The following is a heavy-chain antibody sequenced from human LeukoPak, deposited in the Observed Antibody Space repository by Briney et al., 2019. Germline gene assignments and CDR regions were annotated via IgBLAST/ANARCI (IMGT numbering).Heavy chain of an antibody. Sequence: SETLSLTCTVSGGSLRTYYWSWIRQPPGMGLDWIGYIYYNGSTNYHPSLKSRITISLDTSKNQSSLRVNSVTAADTAVYYCARSKGGEYLLEPFDYWGQGALVTVSS. J-gene: IGHJ4*02. CDR1: GGSLRTYY. CDR3: ARSKGGEYLLEPFDY. CDR2: IYYNGST. V-gene: IGHV4-59*01. D-gene: IGHD1-14*01.